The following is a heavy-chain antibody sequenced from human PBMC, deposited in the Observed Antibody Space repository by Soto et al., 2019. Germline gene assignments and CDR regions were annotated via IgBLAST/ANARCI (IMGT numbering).Heavy chain of an antibody. CDR1: GGTFSSYA. D-gene: IGHD1-20*01. CDR3: ARDPGPNWRSPYYYDSIDI. Sequence: QVQLVQSGAEVKKPGSSVKVSCKASGGTFSSYAISWVRQAPGQGLEWMGGIIPIFGTANYAQKFQGRVTITTVESTSTAYMELSSLRSEDTAVYYCARDPGPNWRSPYYYDSIDIWGQGTTVTVSS. CDR2: IIPIFGTA. V-gene: IGHV1-69*01. J-gene: IGHJ6*02.